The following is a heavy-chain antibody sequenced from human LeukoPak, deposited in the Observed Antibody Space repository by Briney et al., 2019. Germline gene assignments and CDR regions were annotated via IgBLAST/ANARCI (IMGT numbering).Heavy chain of an antibody. CDR2: IYYSGST. V-gene: IGHV4-28*03. Sequence: PSETLSLTCAVSGYSISSSNWWGWIRQPPGKGLEWIGYIYYSGSTYYNPSLKGRVTMSVDTSKNQFSLKLSSVTAVDTAVYYCARVITGTTNWFDPWGQGTLVTVSS. J-gene: IGHJ5*02. CDR3: ARVITGTTNWFDP. D-gene: IGHD1-20*01. CDR1: GYSISSSNW.